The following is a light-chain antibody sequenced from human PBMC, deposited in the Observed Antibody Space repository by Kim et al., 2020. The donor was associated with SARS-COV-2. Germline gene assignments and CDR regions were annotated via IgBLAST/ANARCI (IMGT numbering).Light chain of an antibody. V-gene: IGKV2-30*02. CDR2: KVS. CDR3: MQGIYWPWT. J-gene: IGKJ1*01. CDR1: QSLLHSDGNTY. Sequence: DVVMTQSPLSLPVTLGQPASISCRSSQSLLHSDGNTYLNWFQQRPGQSPRRLIYKVSYRDSEVPDRFSGSGSGTDFTLKISRVEAEDVGVYYCMQGIYWPWTFGQGTKVDIE.